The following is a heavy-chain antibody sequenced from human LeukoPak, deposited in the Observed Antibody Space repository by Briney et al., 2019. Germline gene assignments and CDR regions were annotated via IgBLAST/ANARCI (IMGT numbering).Heavy chain of an antibody. Sequence: QPGGSLRLSCAASGFTFSSYAMHWVRQAPGKGLEWVAVISYDGSNKYYADSVKGRFTISRDNSKNTLYLQMNSLRAEDTAVYYCTRSHYGLAYWGQGTLVTVPS. CDR2: ISYDGSNK. J-gene: IGHJ4*02. D-gene: IGHD4-17*01. CDR3: TRSHYGLAY. CDR1: GFTFSSYA. V-gene: IGHV3-30-3*01.